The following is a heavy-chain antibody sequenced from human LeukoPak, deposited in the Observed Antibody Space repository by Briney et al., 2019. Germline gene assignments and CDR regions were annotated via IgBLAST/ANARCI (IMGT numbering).Heavy chain of an antibody. V-gene: IGHV1-18*01. D-gene: IGHD3-3*01. CDR2: INTSNGNT. Sequence: VASVKVSCKASGYSFINYGINWVRQAPGQGLEWMGWINTSNGNTNFAQKFQGRVTMTTDTSTSTAYMELRSLRSDDTAVYYCARIHQSTTIFGVVIDAFDIWGQGTMVTVSS. CDR1: GYSFINYG. CDR3: ARIHQSTTIFGVVIDAFDI. J-gene: IGHJ3*02.